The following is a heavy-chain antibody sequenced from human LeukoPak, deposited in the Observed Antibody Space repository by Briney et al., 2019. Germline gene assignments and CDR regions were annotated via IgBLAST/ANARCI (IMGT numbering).Heavy chain of an antibody. CDR1: VGSISIYY. D-gene: IGHD3-16*02. Sequence: SETLSLTCTVSVGSISIYYGSCMPQPAGRGGEGSWRIYTSVITNYNPSLKCRVTMSVDTSKNQFSLKLSAVTAADTAVYYCARDLPYDYVWVSYRPLAFDIWGQGTMVTVSS. CDR3: ARDLPYDYVWVSYRPLAFDI. J-gene: IGHJ3*02. CDR2: IYTSVIT. V-gene: IGHV4-4*07.